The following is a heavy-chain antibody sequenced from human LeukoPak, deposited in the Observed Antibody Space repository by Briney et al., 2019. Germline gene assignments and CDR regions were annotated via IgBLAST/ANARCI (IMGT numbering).Heavy chain of an antibody. CDR1: GFTFSNYW. V-gene: IGHV3-7*01. D-gene: IGHD2-2*01. Sequence: PGGSLRLSCAASGFTFSNYWMSWVRQAPGMGLEWVANIKQDGSEKYYVDSVKGRFTISRDNAKNSLYLQMNSLRAEDTAVFYCARRRCSSTSCFFDCWGQGTLVTVSS. J-gene: IGHJ4*02. CDR3: ARRRCSSTSCFFDC. CDR2: IKQDGSEK.